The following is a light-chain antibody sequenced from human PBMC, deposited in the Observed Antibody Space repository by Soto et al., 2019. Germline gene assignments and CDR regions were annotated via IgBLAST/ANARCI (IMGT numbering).Light chain of an antibody. CDR2: DAS. CDR1: QDMSNY. J-gene: IGKJ3*01. Sequence: DIQMTQSPSSLSASVGDRVTITCQASQDMSNYLNWYQQKPGKAPKLLIYDASNLETGVPSRFSGSGSGTDFTFSNSSLQPEDIATYYCQQYDNLFTFGPGTKVDIK. V-gene: IGKV1-33*01. CDR3: QQYDNLFT.